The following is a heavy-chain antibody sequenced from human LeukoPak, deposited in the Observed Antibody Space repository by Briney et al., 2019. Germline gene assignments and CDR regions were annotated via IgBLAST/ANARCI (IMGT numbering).Heavy chain of an antibody. Sequence: GGSLRLSCAASGFTFSSYSMNWVRQAPGKGLEWVSSISSSSSYIYYADSVKGRFTISRDNAKNSLYLQMNSLRAEDTAVYYCARGGQPYYYYYMDVWGKGTTVTVSS. CDR3: ARGGQPYYYYYMDV. CDR2: ISSSSSYI. V-gene: IGHV3-21*01. CDR1: GFTFSSYS. J-gene: IGHJ6*03.